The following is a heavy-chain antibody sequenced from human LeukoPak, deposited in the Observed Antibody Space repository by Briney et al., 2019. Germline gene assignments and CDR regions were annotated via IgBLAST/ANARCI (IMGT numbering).Heavy chain of an antibody. D-gene: IGHD4-17*01. CDR2: IYPSGTT. CDR1: GYSISSGYY. V-gene: IGHV4-38-2*02. J-gene: IGHJ4*02. CDR3: ATLGNRYGDYYVY. Sequence: KPSETLSLTCTVSGYSISSGYYWGWIRQPPGKGLEWIGNIYPSGTTYYNPSLKTRVTISVDTSKNQFSLKLSSVTAADTAVYYCATLGNRYGDYYVYWGQGTLVTVSS.